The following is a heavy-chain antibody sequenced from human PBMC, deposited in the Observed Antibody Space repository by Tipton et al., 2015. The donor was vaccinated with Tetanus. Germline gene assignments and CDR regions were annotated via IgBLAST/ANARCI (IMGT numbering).Heavy chain of an antibody. J-gene: IGHJ4*02. CDR1: ELAFSGHG. Sequence: SLRLSCAGSELAFSGHGMFWVRLPPGQGLEWVAFVSFDGSKEDYSDSVKGRFSISRDNSKKTMYLQMNSLRAEDTAVYYCAKVSGFSGYGRDYWGQGSLVTVSS. CDR2: VSFDGSKE. D-gene: IGHD5-12*01. V-gene: IGHV3-30*18. CDR3: AKVSGFSGYGRDY.